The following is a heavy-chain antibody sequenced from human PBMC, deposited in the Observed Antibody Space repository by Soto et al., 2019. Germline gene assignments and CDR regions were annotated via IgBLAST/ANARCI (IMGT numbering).Heavy chain of an antibody. Sequence: GESLKISCQVSGYTFTIYWIGWVRQMPGKGLEWMGIIYPSDSDTRYSPSFQGQVTISADQSINTAYLQWDSLKASDTAIYYCARPANTVADHFDLWGQGTPVTVST. CDR1: GYTFTIYW. D-gene: IGHD4-17*01. CDR2: IYPSDSDT. CDR3: ARPANTVADHFDL. J-gene: IGHJ4*02. V-gene: IGHV5-51*01.